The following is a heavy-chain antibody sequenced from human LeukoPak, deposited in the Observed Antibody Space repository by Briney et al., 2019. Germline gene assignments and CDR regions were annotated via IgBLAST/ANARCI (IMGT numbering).Heavy chain of an antibody. J-gene: IGHJ3*02. D-gene: IGHD1-26*01. CDR1: GGSISSGGYS. CDR3: ARGWELTNDAFDI. CDR2: IYHCGST. Sequence: SETLSLTCAVSGGSISSGGYSWSWIRQPPGKGLEWIGYIYHCGSTYYNPSLKSRVTISVDRSKNQFSLKLSSVTAADTAVYYCARGWELTNDAFDIWGQGTMVTVSS. V-gene: IGHV4-30-2*01.